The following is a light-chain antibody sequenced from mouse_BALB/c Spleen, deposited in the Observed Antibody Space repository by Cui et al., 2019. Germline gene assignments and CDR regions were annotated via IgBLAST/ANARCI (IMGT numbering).Light chain of an antibody. Sequence: QIVLTQSPALMSASPGEKVTMTCSASSSVSYMYWYQQKPRSSPKPWIYLTSNLASGVPARFSGSGSGTSYSLTISSMEAEDAATYYCQQWSSNPLTFRAGTKLELK. CDR2: LTS. CDR1: SSVSY. V-gene: IGKV4-68*01. J-gene: IGKJ5*01. CDR3: QQWSSNPLT.